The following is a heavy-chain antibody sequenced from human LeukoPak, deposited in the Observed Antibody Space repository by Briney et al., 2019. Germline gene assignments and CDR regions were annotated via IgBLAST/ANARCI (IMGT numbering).Heavy chain of an antibody. D-gene: IGHD1-26*01. J-gene: IGHJ4*02. CDR1: GFIFSSYG. V-gene: IGHV3-48*01. Sequence: GGSLRLSCVASGFIFSSYGMNWVRQAPGKGLEWVSYISSTSSFIYYADSVKGRFTISRDNAKKSLYLQMNGLRAEDTAVFYCARDDSGSFPNYSENWGQGTLVTVSS. CDR3: ARDDSGSFPNYSEN. CDR2: ISSTSSFI.